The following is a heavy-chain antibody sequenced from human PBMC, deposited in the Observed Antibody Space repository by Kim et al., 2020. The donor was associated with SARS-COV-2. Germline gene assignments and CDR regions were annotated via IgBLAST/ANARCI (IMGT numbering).Heavy chain of an antibody. CDR2: ISGSGSTT. J-gene: IGHJ6*02. D-gene: IGHD3-10*01. V-gene: IGHV3-23*01. Sequence: GGSLRLSCAASGFIFSNYAMTWVRQAPGRGLEWISAISGSGSTTYYADSVKGRFTISRDNSKNTLYLQMNSLRAEDTALYHCAKDWAPGDYYGMDVWGQGTTVTVSS. CDR1: GFIFSNYA. CDR3: AKDWAPGDYYGMDV.